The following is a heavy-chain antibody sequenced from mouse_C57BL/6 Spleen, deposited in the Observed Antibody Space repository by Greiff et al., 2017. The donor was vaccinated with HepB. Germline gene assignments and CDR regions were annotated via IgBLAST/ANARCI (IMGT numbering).Heavy chain of an antibody. Sequence: EVMLVESGGGLVQPGGSMKLSCVASGFTFSNYWMNWVRQSPEKGLEWVAQIRLKSDNYATHYAESVKGRFTISRDDSKSSVYLQMNNLRAEDTGIYYCTVLMYYFDYWGQGTTLTVSS. V-gene: IGHV6-3*01. CDR3: TVLMYYFDY. J-gene: IGHJ2*01. CDR2: IRLKSDNYAT. CDR1: GFTFSNYW.